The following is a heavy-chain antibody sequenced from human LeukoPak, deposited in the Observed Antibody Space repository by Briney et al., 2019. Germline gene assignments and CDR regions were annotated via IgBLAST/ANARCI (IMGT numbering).Heavy chain of an antibody. CDR1: GFTLSSYG. CDR3: AKRGSYYYYMDV. Sequence: GGSLRLSCAASGFTLSSYGVHWVRQAPGKGLEWVAFIRFDGSNENYADSVKGRFTISRDTSKNTLYLQMNSLRAEDTAVYYCAKRGSYYYYMDVWGKGTTVTVSS. J-gene: IGHJ6*03. CDR2: IRFDGSNE. D-gene: IGHD3-10*01. V-gene: IGHV3-30*02.